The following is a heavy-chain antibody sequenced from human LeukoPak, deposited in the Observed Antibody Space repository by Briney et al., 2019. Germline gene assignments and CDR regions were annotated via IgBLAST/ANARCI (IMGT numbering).Heavy chain of an antibody. Sequence: NPSETLSLTCTVSGYSISSGYYWGWFRQPPGKGLEWMGSIYHSGSTYYNPSLKSRVTISVDTSKNQFSLKLSSVTAADTAVYYCARSWAGMYYPFYYFDYWGQGTLVSVSS. J-gene: IGHJ4*02. CDR1: GYSISSGYY. V-gene: IGHV4-38-2*02. CDR3: ARSWAGMYYPFYYFDY. D-gene: IGHD1-26*01. CDR2: IYHSGST.